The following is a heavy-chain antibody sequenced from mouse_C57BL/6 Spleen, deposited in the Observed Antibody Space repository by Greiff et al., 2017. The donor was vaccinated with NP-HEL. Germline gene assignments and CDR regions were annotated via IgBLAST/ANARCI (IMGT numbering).Heavy chain of an antibody. V-gene: IGHV1-64*01. J-gene: IGHJ1*03. CDR1: GYTFTSYW. Sequence: QVQLKQPGAELVKPGASVKLSCKASGYTFTSYWMHWVKQRPGQGLEWIGMIHPNSGSTNYNEKFKSKATLTVDKSSSTAYMQLSSLTSEDSAVYYCARGGHWDWYFDVWGTGTTVTVSS. CDR2: IHPNSGST. D-gene: IGHD4-1*01. CDR3: ARGGHWDWYFDV.